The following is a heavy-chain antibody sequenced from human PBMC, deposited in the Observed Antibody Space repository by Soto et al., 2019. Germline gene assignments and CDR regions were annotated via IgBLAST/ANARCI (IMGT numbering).Heavy chain of an antibody. CDR3: ARQPIRGNFDY. CDR1: GGSISSSSYY. D-gene: IGHD3-3*02. Sequence: QLQLQESGPGLVKPSETLSLTCTVSGGSISSSSYYWGWIRQPPGKGLEWIGNIFYSGNTYYNPSLKGRVTISVDTSKNQFSLKLSSVTAADTAVYSCARQPIRGNFDYWGQGTLVTVSS. CDR2: IFYSGNT. V-gene: IGHV4-39*01. J-gene: IGHJ4*02.